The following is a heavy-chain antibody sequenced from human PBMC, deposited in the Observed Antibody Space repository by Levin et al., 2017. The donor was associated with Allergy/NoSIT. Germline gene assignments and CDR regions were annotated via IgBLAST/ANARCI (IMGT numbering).Heavy chain of an antibody. CDR1: GFTFSSYS. V-gene: IGHV3-48*02. CDR2: IDSATTAI. CDR3: ARDMYTTGWAYYYAMDV. Sequence: GESLKISCVASGFTFSSYSMNWVRQAPGKGLEWISYIDSATTAIYYADSVKGRFTISRDNAQNSLYLQMNSLRDEDMGVYYCARDMYTTGWAYYYAMDVWGQGTSVTVSS. J-gene: IGHJ6*02. D-gene: IGHD5/OR15-5a*01.